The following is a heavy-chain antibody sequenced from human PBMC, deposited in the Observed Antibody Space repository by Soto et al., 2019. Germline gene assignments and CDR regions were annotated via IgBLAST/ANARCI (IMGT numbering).Heavy chain of an antibody. Sequence: EVQLVESGGGLVQPGGSLRLSCAASGFTFSTYSMNWVRQAPGKGLEWVSYISSSSSTIFYTDSVKGRFTVSRDNAKNSLYLQMNSLRDEDTAVYYGARPTYYYDSSGPPAYWGQGTLVTVSS. CDR3: ARPTYYYDSSGPPAY. CDR1: GFTFSTYS. J-gene: IGHJ4*02. V-gene: IGHV3-48*02. D-gene: IGHD3-22*01. CDR2: ISSSSSTI.